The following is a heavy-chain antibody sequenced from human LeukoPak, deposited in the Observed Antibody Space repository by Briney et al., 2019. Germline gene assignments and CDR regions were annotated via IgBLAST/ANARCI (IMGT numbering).Heavy chain of an antibody. CDR2: INHSGST. CDR1: GGSFSGYY. J-gene: IGHJ4*02. V-gene: IGHV4-34*01. D-gene: IGHD6-25*01. CDR3: ARGRQRDY. Sequence: SETLSLTCAVSGGSFSGYYWSWIRQPPGKGLEWIGEINHSGSTNYHPSLKSRVTISVDTSKNQFSLKLSSVTAADTAVYYCARGRQRDYWGQGTLVTVSS.